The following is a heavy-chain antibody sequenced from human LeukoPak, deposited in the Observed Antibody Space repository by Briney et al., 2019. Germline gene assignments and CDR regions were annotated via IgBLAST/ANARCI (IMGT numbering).Heavy chain of an antibody. J-gene: IGHJ4*02. D-gene: IGHD6-13*01. CDR2: IYYSGST. CDR3: ARQTASIAAAGANNDY. Sequence: SETLSLTCTVSGGSISSSSYYWGWIRQPPGKGLEWIGSIYYSGSTYYSPSLKSRVTISVDTSKNQFSLKLSSVTAADTAVYYCARQTASIAAAGANNDYWGQGTLVTASS. CDR1: GGSISSSSYY. V-gene: IGHV4-39*01.